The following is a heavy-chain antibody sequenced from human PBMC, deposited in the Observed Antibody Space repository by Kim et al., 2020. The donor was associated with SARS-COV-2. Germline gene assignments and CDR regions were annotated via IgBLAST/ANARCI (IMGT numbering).Heavy chain of an antibody. V-gene: IGHV3-23*01. CDR2: ISGSGGST. CDR1: GFTFSSYA. D-gene: IGHD3-22*01. Sequence: GGSLRLSCAASGFTFSSYAMSWVRQAPGKGLEWVSAISGSGGSTYYADSVKGRFTISRDNSKNTLYLQMNSLRAEDTAVYYCAKESRVIGYDSSGYFDYWGQGTLVTVSS. J-gene: IGHJ4*02. CDR3: AKESRVIGYDSSGYFDY.